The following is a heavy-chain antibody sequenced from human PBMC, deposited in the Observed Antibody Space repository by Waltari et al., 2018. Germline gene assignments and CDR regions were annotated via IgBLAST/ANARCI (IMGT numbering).Heavy chain of an antibody. V-gene: IGHV3-53*04. D-gene: IGHD6-19*01. J-gene: IGHJ4*02. CDR2: MYSGGGGST. Sequence: EVQLVESGGGLVQPGGSLRLSCTASGFSVGNNYMSWVRQAPGKGLEWVSVMYSGGGGSTHYAQSVKGRFTISRHNSKNTLYLQMKTLRPDDTAVYYCARVPRYSSGWRYFDLWGQGTLVSVSS. CDR1: GFSVGNNY. CDR3: ARVPRYSSGWRYFDL.